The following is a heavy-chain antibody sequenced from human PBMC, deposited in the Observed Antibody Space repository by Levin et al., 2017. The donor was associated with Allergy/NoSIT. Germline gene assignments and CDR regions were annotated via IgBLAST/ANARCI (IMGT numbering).Heavy chain of an antibody. V-gene: IGHV3-30*03. CDR3: ARGPDTSGSHFDY. J-gene: IGHJ4*02. Sequence: PGGSLRLSCAASGFMFKTYGMNWVRQAPGKGLEWVAIISYNGKNTYYADSVKGRFTISRDNSKNTLFLQMNSLSVEDTAVYYCARGPDTSGSHFDYWGQGALVTVSS. CDR2: ISYNGKNT. CDR1: GFMFKTYG. D-gene: IGHD6-19*01.